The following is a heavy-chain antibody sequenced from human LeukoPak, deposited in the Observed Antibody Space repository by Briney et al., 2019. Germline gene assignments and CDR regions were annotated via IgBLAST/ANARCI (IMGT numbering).Heavy chain of an antibody. Sequence: GGSLRLSCAASAFTFRSYAMSWVRQAGGKGLEWVSAISGSGGSTYYADSVKGRFTISRDNSKNTLYLQMKSLRAEDTAVYYCARVISGYYLRGLDYWGQGTLVTVSS. CDR1: AFTFRSYA. J-gene: IGHJ4*02. D-gene: IGHD3-22*01. CDR3: ARVISGYYLRGLDY. V-gene: IGHV3-23*01. CDR2: ISGSGGST.